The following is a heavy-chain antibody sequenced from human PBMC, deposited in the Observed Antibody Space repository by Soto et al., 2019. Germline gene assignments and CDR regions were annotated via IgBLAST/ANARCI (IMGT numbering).Heavy chain of an antibody. Sequence: SETLSLTCTVSGGSISSYYWSWIRQPPGKGLEWIGNIHYSGSTNYNPSLKSRVSISVDTSKNQFSLELSSVTAADTAVYYCARGVGYCTSTSCRGWFDPWGQGTLVTVSS. CDR1: GGSISSYY. J-gene: IGHJ5*02. D-gene: IGHD2-2*01. CDR2: IHYSGST. V-gene: IGHV4-59*01. CDR3: ARGVGYCTSTSCRGWFDP.